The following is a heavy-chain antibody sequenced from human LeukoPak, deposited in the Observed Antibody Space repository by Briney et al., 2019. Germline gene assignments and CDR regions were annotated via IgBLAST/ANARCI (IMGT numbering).Heavy chain of an antibody. J-gene: IGHJ6*02. Sequence: SETLSLTCTVSGGSISGYYWSWVRLPPGKGLEWIAYIHYSGTTNYNPSLRSRVTISVDTSKNQFSLKVNSVTATDTAVYFCARHDSYALGSHPLDVWGQGTTVIVSS. CDR2: IHYSGTT. V-gene: IGHV4-59*08. D-gene: IGHD3-10*01. CDR3: ARHDSYALGSHPLDV. CDR1: GGSISGYY.